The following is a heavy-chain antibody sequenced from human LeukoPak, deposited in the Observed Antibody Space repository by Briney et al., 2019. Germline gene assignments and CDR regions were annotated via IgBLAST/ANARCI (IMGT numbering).Heavy chain of an antibody. CDR1: GFTFSSYW. CDR2: IKQDGSEK. D-gene: IGHD3-22*01. J-gene: IGHJ3*02. Sequence: GGSLRLSCAASGFTFSSYWMSWVRQAPGKGLEWVANIKQDGSEKYYVDAVKGRFTISRDNAKNSLYLQMNSLRAEDTALYYCAKDWYYDSSGYPDAFDIWGQGTMVTVSS. V-gene: IGHV3-7*03. CDR3: AKDWYYDSSGYPDAFDI.